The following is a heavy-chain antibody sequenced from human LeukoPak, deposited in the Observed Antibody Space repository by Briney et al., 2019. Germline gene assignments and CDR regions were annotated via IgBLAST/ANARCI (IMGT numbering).Heavy chain of an antibody. V-gene: IGHV3-13*05. D-gene: IGHD3-10*01. Sequence: PGGSLRLSCAASGFTFSSYDMHWVRQATGKGLEWVSAIGTAGDPYYPGSVKGRFTISRENAKNSLYLQMNSLRAGDTAVYYCARGRAVMPHGGDYGMDVWGKGTTVTVSS. CDR2: IGTAGDP. CDR3: ARGRAVMPHGGDYGMDV. CDR1: GFTFSSYD. J-gene: IGHJ6*04.